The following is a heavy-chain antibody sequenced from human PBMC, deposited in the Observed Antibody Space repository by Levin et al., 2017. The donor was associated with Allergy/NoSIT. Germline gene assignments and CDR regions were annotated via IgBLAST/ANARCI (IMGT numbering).Heavy chain of an antibody. D-gene: IGHD5/OR15-5a*01. CDR2: IYYSGST. V-gene: IGHV4-39*07. CDR3: ARDVYGLRAFDI. Sequence: ETLSLTCIVSGGSISSSSYYWGWIRQPPGKGLEWIGSIYYSGSTYYNPSLKSRVTISVDTSKNQFSLKLSSVTAADTAVYYCARDVYGLRAFDIWGQGTMVTVSS. CDR1: GGSISSSSYY. J-gene: IGHJ3*02.